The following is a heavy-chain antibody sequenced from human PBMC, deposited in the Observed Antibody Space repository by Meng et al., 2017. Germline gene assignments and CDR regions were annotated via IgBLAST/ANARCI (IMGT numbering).Heavy chain of an antibody. CDR1: GFTFSSYD. J-gene: IGHJ4*02. D-gene: IGHD3-10*01. Sequence: GESLKISCAACGFTFSSYDMHWVRQAPGQGLEWMGRINPNSGGTNYAQKFQGRVTMTRDTSISTAYMELSRLRSDDTAVYYCARAPWFGELYMFDYWGQGTLVTVSS. V-gene: IGHV1-2*06. CDR3: ARAPWFGELYMFDY. CDR2: INPNSGGT.